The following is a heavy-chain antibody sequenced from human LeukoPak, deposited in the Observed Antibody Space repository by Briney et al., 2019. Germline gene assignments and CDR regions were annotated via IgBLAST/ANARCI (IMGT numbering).Heavy chain of an antibody. CDR2: ISSSSSTI. Sequence: GGSLRVSCAASGFTFSSYSMNWVRQAPGKGLEWVSYISSSSSTIYYADSVKGRFTISRDNAKNSLYLQMNSLRAEDTAVYYCARDFLRIAAAGNFDYWGQGTLVTVSS. CDR1: GFTFSSYS. D-gene: IGHD6-13*01. CDR3: ARDFLRIAAAGNFDY. V-gene: IGHV3-48*01. J-gene: IGHJ4*02.